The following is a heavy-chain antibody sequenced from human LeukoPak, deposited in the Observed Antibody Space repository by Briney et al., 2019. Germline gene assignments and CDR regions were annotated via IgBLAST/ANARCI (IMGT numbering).Heavy chain of an antibody. CDR3: ARDGVYSRDFDAFDI. CDR1: GYTFTAAF. Sequence: AASVKVSCKASGYTFTAAFLHWVRQAPGQGLEWMGWINPNSGDTTYAQKFQGSVTMTRDTSSSTAYMELTGLRSDDTAVYYCARDGVYSRDFDAFDIWGQGTMVTVSS. CDR2: INPNSGDT. D-gene: IGHD6-13*01. J-gene: IGHJ3*02. V-gene: IGHV1-2*02.